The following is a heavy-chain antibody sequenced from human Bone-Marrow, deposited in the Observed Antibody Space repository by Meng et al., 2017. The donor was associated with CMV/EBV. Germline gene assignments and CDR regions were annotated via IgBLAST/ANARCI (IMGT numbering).Heavy chain of an antibody. J-gene: IGHJ4*02. CDR3: ARASLYPSGCFES. D-gene: IGHD2-15*01. CDR2: VNHRGST. CDR1: DGSFSGYY. V-gene: IGHV4-34*02. Sequence: QVQLQQWGAGLLKPSETLSLTCRVYDGSFSGYYWNWIRQSPGRGLEWIGEVNHRGSTTYNPSFKSRVTISVDMSKNQFSLKLNSVTAADTAIYYCARASLYPSGCFESWGQGTLVTVSS.